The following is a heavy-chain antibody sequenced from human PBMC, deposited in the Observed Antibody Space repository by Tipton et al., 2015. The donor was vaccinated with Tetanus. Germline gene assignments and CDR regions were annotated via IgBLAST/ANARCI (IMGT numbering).Heavy chain of an antibody. D-gene: IGHD3-22*01. CDR1: GLFFHNAW. CDR2: ISSSGTNI. V-gene: IGHV3-48*03. J-gene: IGHJ4*02. CDR3: ARDGFYYESRTYFDY. Sequence: SLRLSCTTSGLFFHNAWMNWVRQAPGKGLEWVSYISSSGTNINYADSVKGRFIISRDNAKNSLYLQMNSLRAEDTAVYYCARDGFYYESRTYFDYWGQGNLVIVSS.